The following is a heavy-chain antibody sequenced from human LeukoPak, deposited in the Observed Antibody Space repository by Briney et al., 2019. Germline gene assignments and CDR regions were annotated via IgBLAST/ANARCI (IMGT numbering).Heavy chain of an antibody. Sequence: ASVKVSCKTSGYTFTDYYFYWLRQAPGQGLEWMAWIYPNSGATRCAQKFQGRITVTRDTSISTAYMELRTLTPDDTAVYYCARDGDAVMVDFDYWGQGTLVTVSS. CDR1: GYTFTDYY. CDR3: ARDGDAVMVDFDY. J-gene: IGHJ4*02. V-gene: IGHV1-2*02. CDR2: IYPNSGAT. D-gene: IGHD5-18*01.